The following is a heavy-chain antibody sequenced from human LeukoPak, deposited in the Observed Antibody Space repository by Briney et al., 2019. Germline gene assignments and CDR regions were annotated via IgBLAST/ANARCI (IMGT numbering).Heavy chain of an antibody. V-gene: IGHV3-48*03. J-gene: IGHJ3*01. CDR3: ARGPGYGAGSFSGPDSFDV. D-gene: IGHD3-10*01. CDR1: GFTLSAYE. CDR2: ISSTGSIV. Sequence: PGKSLRLSCSASGFTLSAYEMNWVRQAPGKGLEWVSYISSTGSIVYYADSVQGRFTISRDNAKNSLFLQMDSLRVDDTAVYYCARGPGYGAGSFSGPDSFDVWGLGTMVTVS.